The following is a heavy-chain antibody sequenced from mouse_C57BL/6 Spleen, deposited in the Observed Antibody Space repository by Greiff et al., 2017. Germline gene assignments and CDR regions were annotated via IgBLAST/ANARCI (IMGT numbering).Heavy chain of an antibody. D-gene: IGHD4-1*01. Sequence: EVMLVESGGGLVKPGGSLKLSCAASGFTFSDYGMHWVRQAPEKGLEWVAYISSGSSTIYYADTVKGRFTISRDNAKNTLFLQMTSLRSEDTAMYYCARTGTVAYYYAMDYWGQGTSVTVSS. CDR3: ARTGTVAYYYAMDY. V-gene: IGHV5-17*01. CDR2: ISSGSSTI. J-gene: IGHJ4*01. CDR1: GFTFSDYG.